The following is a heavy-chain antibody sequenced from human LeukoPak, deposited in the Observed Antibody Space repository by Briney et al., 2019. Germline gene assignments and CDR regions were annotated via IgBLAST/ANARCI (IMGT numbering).Heavy chain of an antibody. J-gene: IGHJ4*02. CDR3: ARDSGYGFEYYFDY. CDR1: GFTFSSYE. D-gene: IGHD5-12*01. V-gene: IGHV3-48*03. CDR2: ISSSGSTI. Sequence: RGSLRLSCAASGFTFSSYEMNWVRQAPGKGLEWVSYISSSGSTIYYADSVKGRFTISRDNAKNSLYLQMNSLRAEDTAVYYCARDSGYGFEYYFDYWGQGTLVTVSS.